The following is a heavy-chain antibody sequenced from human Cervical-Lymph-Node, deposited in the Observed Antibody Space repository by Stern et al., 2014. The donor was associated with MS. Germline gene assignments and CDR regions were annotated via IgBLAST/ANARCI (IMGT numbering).Heavy chain of an antibody. Sequence: VQLVESGAEVKKPGSSVKVSCKASGGTFNTNVISWVRQAPGQGPPPLGGIIPIFGTALYAQKFQGRVTITANESTRAVYMELSSLRSEDPAVYYCARAAYSTSSYNYWGQGTLVIVSS. CDR1: GGTFNTNV. CDR3: ARAAYSTSSYNY. D-gene: IGHD6-6*01. V-gene: IGHV1-69*01. CDR2: IIPIFGTA. J-gene: IGHJ4*02.